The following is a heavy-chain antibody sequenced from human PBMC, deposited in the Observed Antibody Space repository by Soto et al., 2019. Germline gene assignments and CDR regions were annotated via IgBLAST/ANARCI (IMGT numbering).Heavy chain of an antibody. D-gene: IGHD3-3*01. J-gene: IGHJ6*02. Sequence: QVQLVQSGAEVKKPGSSVKVSCKASGGTFSSYAISWVRQAPGQGLEWMGGIIPIFGTANYAQKFQGRVTITADESTSTAYMELSSLRSEDTAVYYCASSIRFLEWLFVGMDVWGQGTTVTVSS. CDR1: GGTFSSYA. CDR3: ASSIRFLEWLFVGMDV. CDR2: IIPIFGTA. V-gene: IGHV1-69*01.